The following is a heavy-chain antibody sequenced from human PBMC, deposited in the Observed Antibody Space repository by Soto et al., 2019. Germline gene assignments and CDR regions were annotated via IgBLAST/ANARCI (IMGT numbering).Heavy chain of an antibody. CDR1: GFTFSNAW. J-gene: IGHJ4*02. CDR2: IKSKTDGGTT. Sequence: GVLRLSCAASGFTFSNAWMSWVRQAPGKGLEWVGRIKSKTDGGTTDYAAPVKGRFTISRDDSKNTLYLQMNSLKTEDTAVYYCTTVAIFGVAPSDYWGQGTLVTVSS. D-gene: IGHD3-3*01. CDR3: TTVAIFGVAPSDY. V-gene: IGHV3-15*01.